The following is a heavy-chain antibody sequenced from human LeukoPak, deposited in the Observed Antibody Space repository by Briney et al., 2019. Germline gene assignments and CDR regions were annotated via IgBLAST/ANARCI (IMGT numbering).Heavy chain of an antibody. D-gene: IGHD3-3*01. V-gene: IGHV3-7*03. CDR1: GFTFSTYW. J-gene: IGHJ2*01. Sequence: GGSLRLSCAASGFTFSTYWMNWVRQAPGKGLEWVANIMQDGSEKYYVDSVKGRFTLSRDSGKNSLYLQMNSLRAEDTAVYYCARAEWSNWYFDLWGRGTLVTVSS. CDR3: ARAEWSNWYFDL. CDR2: IMQDGSEK.